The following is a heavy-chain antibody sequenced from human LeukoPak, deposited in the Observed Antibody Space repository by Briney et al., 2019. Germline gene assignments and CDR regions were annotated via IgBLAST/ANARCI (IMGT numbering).Heavy chain of an antibody. J-gene: IGHJ4*02. Sequence: GASVKVSCKASGYTFTSYGISWVRHAPGQGREWMGWISAYNGNTNYAQKLQGRVTMTTDTSTSTGYMELRSLRSDDTAVYYCARDQTRGSGFTFDYWGQGTLVTVSS. CDR1: GYTFTSYG. CDR3: ARDQTRGSGFTFDY. D-gene: IGHD3-22*01. CDR2: ISAYNGNT. V-gene: IGHV1-18*01.